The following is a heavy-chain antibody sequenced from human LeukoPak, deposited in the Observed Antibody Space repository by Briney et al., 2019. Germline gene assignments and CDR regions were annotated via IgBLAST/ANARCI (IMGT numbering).Heavy chain of an antibody. D-gene: IGHD5-12*01. V-gene: IGHV3-30*04. CDR2: ISYDGSNK. J-gene: IGHJ4*01. Sequence: PGGSLRLSCAASGFTFSSYAMHWVRQAPGKGLEWVAVISYDGSNKYYADSVKGRFTISRDNSKNTLYLQMNSLRAEDTAVYYCARGGYSGYEHFDYWGHGTLVTVSS. CDR1: GFTFSSYA. CDR3: ARGGYSGYEHFDY.